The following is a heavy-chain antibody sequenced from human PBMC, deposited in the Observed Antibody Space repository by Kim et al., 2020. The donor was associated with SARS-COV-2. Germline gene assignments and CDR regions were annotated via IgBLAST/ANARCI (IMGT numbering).Heavy chain of an antibody. CDR2: TWSHGRNR. J-gene: IGHJ4*02. V-gene: IGHV3-30*02. D-gene: IGHD3-16*01. CDR3: AKSYTSGTYFFDF. Sequence: GGALRLSCVASGFNFGSFGMHWVRQATCKVPELLTSTWSHGRNRYYRDSVRGRFTISRDNSKATLYLQMDSLSVEDTAVYYCAKSYTSGTYFFDFWGQGTPVTVYS. CDR1: GFNFGSFG.